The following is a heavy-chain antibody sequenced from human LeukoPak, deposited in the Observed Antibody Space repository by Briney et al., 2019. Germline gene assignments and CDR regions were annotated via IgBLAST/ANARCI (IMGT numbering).Heavy chain of an antibody. CDR3: ARDSGWGSGSYFDY. J-gene: IGHJ4*02. CDR2: ISYDGSNK. CDR1: GFTFSSYG. D-gene: IGHD2-15*01. Sequence: GGSLRLSCAASGFTFSSYGMHWVRQAPGKGLEWVAVISYDGSNKYYADSVKGRFTISRDNSKNTLYLQMNSLRAEDTAVYYCARDSGWGSGSYFDYWGQGTLVTVSS. V-gene: IGHV3-30*03.